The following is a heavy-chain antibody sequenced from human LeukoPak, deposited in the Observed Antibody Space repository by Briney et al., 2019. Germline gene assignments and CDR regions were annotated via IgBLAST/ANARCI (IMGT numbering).Heavy chain of an antibody. V-gene: IGHV1-69*05. CDR2: IIPIFGTA. CDR3: ARDPYSSGPMDV. Sequence: SVTVSCKASGGTFSSYAISWVRQAPGQGLEWMGGIIPIFGTADYAQKFQGRVTITTDESTSTAYMELSSLRSEDTAVYYCARDPYSSGPMDVWGKGTTVTVSS. D-gene: IGHD6-19*01. J-gene: IGHJ6*03. CDR1: GGTFSSYA.